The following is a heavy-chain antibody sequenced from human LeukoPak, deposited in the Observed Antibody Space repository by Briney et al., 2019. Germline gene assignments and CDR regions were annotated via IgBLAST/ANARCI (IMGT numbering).Heavy chain of an antibody. CDR1: GYSISSGYY. CDR3: ARTYYDFWSGYVGAFDI. V-gene: IGHV4-38-2*01. Sequence: PSETLSLTCAVSGYSISSGYYWGWIRQPPGKGLEWIGSIYHSGSTYYNPSLKSRVTISVDTSKNQFSLKLSSVTAADTAVYYCARTYYDFWSGYVGAFDIWGQGTMVTVSS. CDR2: IYHSGST. D-gene: IGHD3-3*01. J-gene: IGHJ3*02.